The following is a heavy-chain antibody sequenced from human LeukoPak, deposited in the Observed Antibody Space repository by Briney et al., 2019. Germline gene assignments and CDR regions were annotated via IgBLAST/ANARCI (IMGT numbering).Heavy chain of an antibody. CDR2: IYYSGST. CDR3: ARQGGPSITMIVVAPFDY. D-gene: IGHD3-22*01. CDR1: GASISGSGYY. V-gene: IGHV4-39*01. Sequence: SETLSLTCTVSGASISGSGYYCGWIRQPPGKGLEWIGSIYYSGSTYYNPSLKSRVTISVDTSKNQFSLKLSSVTAADTAVYYCARQGGPSITMIVVAPFDYWGQGTLVTVSS. J-gene: IGHJ4*02.